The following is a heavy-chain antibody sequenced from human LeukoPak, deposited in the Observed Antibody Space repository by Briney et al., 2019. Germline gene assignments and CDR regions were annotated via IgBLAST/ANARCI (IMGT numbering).Heavy chain of an antibody. J-gene: IGHJ6*02. Sequence: GGSLRLSCAASGFTFSNSAMHWVRQAPGKGLEWVAVIWADGRNEYYADSVKGRFTISRDNSKNTLFLQMNSLRVEDTAVYYCARLAVPSYGLDVWGQGTTVTVS. V-gene: IGHV3-33*01. D-gene: IGHD6-19*01. CDR1: GFTFSNSA. CDR2: IWADGRNE. CDR3: ARLAVPSYGLDV.